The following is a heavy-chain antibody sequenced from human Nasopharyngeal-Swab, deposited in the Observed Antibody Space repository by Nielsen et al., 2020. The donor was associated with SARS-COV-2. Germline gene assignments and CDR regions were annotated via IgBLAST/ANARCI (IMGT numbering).Heavy chain of an antibody. Sequence: GGSLRLSCAASGFTFRTYWMHWVRQAPGKGLEWISEIHGDGRNTNYADSVKGRFTISRDNAKSTLYLQMNSLRVEDTAVYYCVRDNYGVDYWGQGTLVTVLL. CDR1: GFTFRTYW. CDR3: VRDNYGVDY. J-gene: IGHJ4*02. CDR2: IHGDGRNT. V-gene: IGHV3-74*01. D-gene: IGHD3-10*01.